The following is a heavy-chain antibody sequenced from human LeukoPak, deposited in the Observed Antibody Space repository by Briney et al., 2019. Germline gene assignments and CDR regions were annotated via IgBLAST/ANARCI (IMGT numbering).Heavy chain of an antibody. CDR1: GGTFSSYA. J-gene: IGHJ4*02. D-gene: IGHD5-24*01. CDR2: IIPILGIA. CDR3: ARGLKYTFDY. Sequence: GASVKVSCKAPGGTFSSYAISWVRQAPGQGLEWMGRIIPILGIANYAQKFQGRVTITADKSTSTAYMELSSLRSEDTAVYYCARGLKYTFDYWGQGTLVTVSS. V-gene: IGHV1-69*04.